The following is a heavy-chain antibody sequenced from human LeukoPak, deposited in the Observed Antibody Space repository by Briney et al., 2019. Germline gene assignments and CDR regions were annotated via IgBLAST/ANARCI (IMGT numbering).Heavy chain of an antibody. J-gene: IGHJ4*02. V-gene: IGHV1-69*04. Sequence: GASVKVSCKASGYTFTSYDINWVRQAPGQGLEWMGRIIPILGIANYAQKFQGRVTITADKSTSTAYMELSSLRSEDTAVYYCARVGYGGNSPEGDYWGQGTLVTVSS. CDR2: IIPILGIA. CDR3: ARVGYGGNSPEGDY. D-gene: IGHD4-23*01. CDR1: GYTFTSYD.